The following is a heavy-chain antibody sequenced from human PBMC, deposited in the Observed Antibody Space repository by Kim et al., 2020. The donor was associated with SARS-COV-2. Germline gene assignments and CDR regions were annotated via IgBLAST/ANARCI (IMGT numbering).Heavy chain of an antibody. J-gene: IGHJ3*02. V-gene: IGHV3-9*01. D-gene: IGHD3-9*01. CDR3: AKDRGKSPYDILTPDAFDI. CDR1: GSTFDDYA. Sequence: GGSLRLSCAASGSTFDDYAMHWVRQAPGKGLEWVSGISWNSGSIGYADSVKGRFTISRDNAKNSLYLQMNSLRAEDTALYYCAKDRGKSPYDILTPDAFDIWGQGTMVTVSS. CDR2: ISWNSGSI.